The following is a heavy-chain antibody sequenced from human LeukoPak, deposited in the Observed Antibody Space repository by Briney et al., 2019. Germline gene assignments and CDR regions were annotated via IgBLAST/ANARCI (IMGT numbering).Heavy chain of an antibody. J-gene: IGHJ4*02. Sequence: PGRSLRLSCAASGFTFSSYSMNWVRQAPGKGLEWVASISSSSSYIYYADSVKGRFTISRDNSKNTLYLQMNSLRAEDTAVYYCARESGGLDYWGQGTLVTVSS. CDR2: ISSSSSYI. CDR1: GFTFSSYS. D-gene: IGHD4-23*01. V-gene: IGHV3-21*04. CDR3: ARESGGLDY.